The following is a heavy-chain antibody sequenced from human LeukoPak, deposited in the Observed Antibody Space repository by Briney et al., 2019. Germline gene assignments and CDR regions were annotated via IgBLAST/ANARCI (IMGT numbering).Heavy chain of an antibody. CDR3: ASDGRDASRNY. CDR2: IIPIFGTA. Sequence: SVKVSCRASGGTFSSYAISWVRQAPGQGLEWMGRIIPIFGTANYAQKFQGRVTITRGESTSTAYMERSSLRSEDTAVYYCASDGRDASRNYWGQGTLVTVSS. CDR1: GGTFSSYA. D-gene: IGHD2-2*01. V-gene: IGHV1-69*05. J-gene: IGHJ4*02.